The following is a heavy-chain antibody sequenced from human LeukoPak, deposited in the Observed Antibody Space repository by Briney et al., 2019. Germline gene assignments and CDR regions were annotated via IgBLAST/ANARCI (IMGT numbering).Heavy chain of an antibody. J-gene: IGHJ4*02. CDR2: ISSSGRTI. Sequence: GGSLRLSCAASGFISSSYDVNWVRQAPGKGLEWVSYISSSGRTIYYADSVEGRFTISRDNAKNSLYLQMNSLRAEDTAVYYCAREGDFWSGPSGYFDNWGQGTLVTVSS. D-gene: IGHD3-3*01. V-gene: IGHV3-48*03. CDR1: GFISSSYD. CDR3: AREGDFWSGPSGYFDN.